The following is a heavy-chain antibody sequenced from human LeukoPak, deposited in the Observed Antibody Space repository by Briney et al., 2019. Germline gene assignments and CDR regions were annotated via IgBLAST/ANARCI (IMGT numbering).Heavy chain of an antibody. CDR2: ISAYNGDT. CDR1: GYTFTSYG. J-gene: IGHJ5*02. CDR3: AKDRSGGNEWFAP. V-gene: IGHV1-18*01. Sequence: ASVKVSCKASGYTFTSYGITWVRQAPGQGLEWMGWISAYNGDTNYAQKFQGRVTMTTDTSTSTASMELRSLRFDDTAVYYCAKDRSGGNEWFAPWGQGTLVTVSS. D-gene: IGHD4-23*01.